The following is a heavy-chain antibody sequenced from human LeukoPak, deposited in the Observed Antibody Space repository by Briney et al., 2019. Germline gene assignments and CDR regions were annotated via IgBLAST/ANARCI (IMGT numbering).Heavy chain of an antibody. Sequence: PGGSLRLSCAASGFTFSSYGMHWVRQAPGKGLEWVAFIRYDGSNKYYADSVKGRFTISRDNSKNTLYLQMNSLRAEDTAVYYCARGGGYNFDLHCFDYWGQGTLVTVSS. J-gene: IGHJ4*02. D-gene: IGHD5-24*01. CDR1: GFTFSSYG. CDR3: ARGGGYNFDLHCFDY. V-gene: IGHV3-30*02. CDR2: IRYDGSNK.